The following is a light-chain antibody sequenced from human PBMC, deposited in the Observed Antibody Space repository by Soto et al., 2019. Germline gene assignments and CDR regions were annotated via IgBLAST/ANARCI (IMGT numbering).Light chain of an antibody. CDR1: SSDVGGYNY. CDR3: SSYTTFRTPHVA. V-gene: IGLV2-8*01. CDR2: EVS. J-gene: IGLJ2*01. Sequence: QSVLTQPPSASGSPGQSVTISCTGTSSDVGGYNYVSWYQQHPGKAPKLMIYEVSKRPSGVPDRFSGSKSGNTASLTVSGLQPEDEAHYYCSSYTTFRTPHVAFGGGTKVTVL.